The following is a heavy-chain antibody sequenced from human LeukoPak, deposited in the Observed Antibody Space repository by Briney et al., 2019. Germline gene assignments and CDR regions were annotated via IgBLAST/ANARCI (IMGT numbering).Heavy chain of an antibody. CDR3: AKWGDYDILTGYYDSDY. CDR1: GFTFSNYA. Sequence: GGSLRLSCAASGFTFSNYAMSWVRQAPGKGLEWVSAIVGSGGSTYYADSVKGRFTISRDNPKNTLYLQMNSLRAEDTAVCYCAKWGDYDILTGYYDSDYWGQGTLVTVSS. D-gene: IGHD3-9*01. V-gene: IGHV3-23*01. J-gene: IGHJ4*02. CDR2: IVGSGGST.